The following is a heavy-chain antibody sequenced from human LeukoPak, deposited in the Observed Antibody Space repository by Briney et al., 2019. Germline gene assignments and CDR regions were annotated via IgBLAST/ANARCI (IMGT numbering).Heavy chain of an antibody. D-gene: IGHD5-12*01. CDR1: GISINTYY. V-gene: IGHV4-59*01. Sequence: PSETLSLTCTVSGISINTYYWSWIRQPPGKGLEWIGYIYYSGSTNYNPSLKSRVTISVDTSKNQFSLKLNSVTAADTAVYYCASSIRYSGHVDWGQGTLVTVSS. J-gene: IGHJ4*02. CDR3: ASSIRYSGHVD. CDR2: IYYSGST.